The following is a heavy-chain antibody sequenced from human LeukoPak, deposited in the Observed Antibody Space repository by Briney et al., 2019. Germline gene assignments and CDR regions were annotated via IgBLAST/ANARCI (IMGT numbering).Heavy chain of an antibody. CDR1: GFTFSSYW. D-gene: IGHD1-1*01. V-gene: IGHV3-74*01. J-gene: IGHJ5*02. CDR3: ARDLEPNWFAP. Sequence: QAGGSLRLSCVASGFTFSSYWMHWVRQAPGKGLVWVSRINTDGSSTTYADSVKGRFTISRDNAKNTVYLQMNSLRAEDTAVYYCARDLEPNWFAPWGQGTLVTVTS. CDR2: INTDGSST.